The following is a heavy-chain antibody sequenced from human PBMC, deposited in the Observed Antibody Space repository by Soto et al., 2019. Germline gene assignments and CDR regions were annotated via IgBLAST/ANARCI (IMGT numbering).Heavy chain of an antibody. CDR3: AGTKARGYRGYGFRGGAFDI. V-gene: IGHV4-30-4*01. D-gene: IGHD5-12*01. J-gene: IGHJ3*02. Sequence: PSETLSLTCTVSGGSISSGDYYWSWIRQPPGKGLEWIGYIYYSGSTYYNPSLKSQVTISVDTSKNQISLKLSSVTAADTDVNKCAGTKARGYRGYGFRGGAFDIWGQGTMVTVSS. CDR2: IYYSGST. CDR1: GGSISSGDYY.